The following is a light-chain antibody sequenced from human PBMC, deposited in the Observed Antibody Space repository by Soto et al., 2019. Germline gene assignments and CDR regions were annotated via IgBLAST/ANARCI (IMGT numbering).Light chain of an antibody. CDR3: QSYDREIWV. CDR2: ENN. Sequence: NFMLTQPLSVSASPGKTVTLSCTRSSGSIASNYVQWYQQRPGSAPTPVIYENNQRPSGVPDRFSGSIDRSSNSASLSISGLKTEDEADYYCQSYDREIWVFGGGTKLTVL. CDR1: SGSIASNY. V-gene: IGLV6-57*04. J-gene: IGLJ3*02.